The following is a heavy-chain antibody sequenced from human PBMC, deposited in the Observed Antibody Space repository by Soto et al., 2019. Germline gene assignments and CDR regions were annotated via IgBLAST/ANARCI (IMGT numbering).Heavy chain of an antibody. D-gene: IGHD2-15*01. Sequence: QITLRESGPTLVQPTQTLALTCTLSGVSLTTSGVGVGWSRQPPGKALEWLALIYWDDDKRFSPAQKSRLAITRDTSKNHVGMTMTDMAPVDTAIYYCAHRQRTVVVGAPVDLWGQGSQFTVSS. J-gene: IGHJ5*02. CDR1: GVSLTTSGVG. CDR2: IYWDDDK. V-gene: IGHV2-5*02. CDR3: AHRQRTVVVGAPVDL.